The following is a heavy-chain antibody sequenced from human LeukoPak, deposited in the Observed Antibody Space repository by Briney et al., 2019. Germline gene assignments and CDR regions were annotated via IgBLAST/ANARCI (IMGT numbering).Heavy chain of an antibody. CDR2: INWDGGST. CDR3: ARTRQQLVLDAFDI. J-gene: IGHJ3*02. D-gene: IGHD6-13*01. V-gene: IGHV3-20*04. Sequence: GSLRLSCAASGFTFDDYGMSWVRQAPGKGLEWVSGINWDGGSTGYADSVKGRFTISRDNAKNSLYLQMNSLRAEDTALYYCARTRQQLVLDAFDIWGQGTMVTVSS. CDR1: GFTFDDYG.